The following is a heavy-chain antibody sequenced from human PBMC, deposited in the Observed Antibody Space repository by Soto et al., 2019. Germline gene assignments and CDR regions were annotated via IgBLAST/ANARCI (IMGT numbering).Heavy chain of an antibody. CDR3: ARATRGVYYYDSSGYDPFDY. D-gene: IGHD3-22*01. CDR1: GGTFSSYA. J-gene: IGHJ4*02. V-gene: IGHV1-69*13. CDR2: IIPIFGTA. Sequence: GASVKVSCKASGGTFSSYAISWVRQAPGQGLEWMGGIIPIFGTANYAQKFQGRVTITADESTSTAYMELSSLRSEDTAVYYCARATRGVYYYDSSGYDPFDYWGQGTLVTVSS.